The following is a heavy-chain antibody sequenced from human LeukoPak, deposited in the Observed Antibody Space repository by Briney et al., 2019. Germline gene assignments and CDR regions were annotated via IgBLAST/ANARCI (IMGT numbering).Heavy chain of an antibody. CDR3: ARSIARALDY. CDR1: GFTFSSYA. V-gene: IGHV3-30-3*01. J-gene: IGHJ4*02. CDR2: ISYDGSNK. Sequence: PGGSLRLSCAASGFTFSSYAMHWVRQAPGKGLEWVAVISYDGSNKYYADSVKGRFTISRDNSKNTLYLQMNSLRAEDTAVYYCARSIARALDYWGQGTLVTVSS.